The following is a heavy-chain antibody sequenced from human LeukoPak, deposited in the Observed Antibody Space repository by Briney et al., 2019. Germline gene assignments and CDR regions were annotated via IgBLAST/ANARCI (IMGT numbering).Heavy chain of an antibody. V-gene: IGHV1-69*02. Sequence: AASVKVSCKASGGTFSSYTISWVRQAPGQGLEWMGRIIPTLGIANYAQKFQGRVTITADKSTSTAYMELSSLRSEDTAVYYCARVRYNWNYAHDYWGQGTLVTVSS. D-gene: IGHD1-7*01. CDR2: IIPTLGIA. CDR3: ARVRYNWNYAHDY. CDR1: GGTFSSYT. J-gene: IGHJ4*02.